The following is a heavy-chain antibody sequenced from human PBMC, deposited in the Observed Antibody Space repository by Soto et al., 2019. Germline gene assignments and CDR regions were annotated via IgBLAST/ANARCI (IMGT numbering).Heavy chain of an antibody. J-gene: IGHJ4*02. D-gene: IGHD6-13*01. Sequence: EVQLLESGGGLVQPGGSMRLSCAASGFTFSTYTMTWLRQAPGKGLEWVSSISGSGDHTYYADSVKGRLIVSRDNSKNTLCLQMNNLRAEDTALYYCAKDGTYSSSWPYYFDHWGQGTLVTVSS. V-gene: IGHV3-23*01. CDR2: ISGSGDHT. CDR3: AKDGTYSSSWPYYFDH. CDR1: GFTFSTYT.